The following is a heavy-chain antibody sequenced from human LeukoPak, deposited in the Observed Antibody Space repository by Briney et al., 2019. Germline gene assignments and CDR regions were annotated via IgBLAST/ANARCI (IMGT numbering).Heavy chain of an antibody. CDR1: GGSISSSNW. CDR2: IYHSGST. J-gene: IGHJ4*02. CDR3: VRHLGGSSLFDY. V-gene: IGHV4-4*02. D-gene: IGHD3-16*01. Sequence: SETLSLTCAVSGGSISSSNWWSWVRQPPGKGLEWIGEIYHSGSTNYNPSLKSRVTISVDKSKNQFSLKLSSVTAADTAVHYCVRHLGGSSLFDYWGQGTLVTVSS.